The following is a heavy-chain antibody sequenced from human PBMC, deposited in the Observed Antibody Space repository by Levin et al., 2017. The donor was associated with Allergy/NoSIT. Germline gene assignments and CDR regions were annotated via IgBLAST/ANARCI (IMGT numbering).Heavy chain of an antibody. J-gene: IGHJ4*02. CDR2: VSWNSGTI. D-gene: IGHD3-3*01. Sequence: SCVVSGFAFEDFAMHWVRQAPGKGLEWVSGVSWNSGTIAYADSVKGRFTISRDNAKSSLYLQMDSLRTEYTAFYYCTDGRYYDFWSGYFRYWSQGSLVTVSS. V-gene: IGHV3-9*01. CDR1: GFAFEDFA. CDR3: TDGRYYDFWSGYFRY.